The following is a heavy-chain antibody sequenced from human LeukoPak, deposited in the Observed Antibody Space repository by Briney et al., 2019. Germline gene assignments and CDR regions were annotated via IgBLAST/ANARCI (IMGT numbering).Heavy chain of an antibody. CDR3: AKVSRYGDDGEYFQH. CDR2: ISDDGSNK. CDR1: GFTFSSYG. D-gene: IGHD4-17*01. J-gene: IGHJ1*01. V-gene: IGHV3-30*18. Sequence: GRSLRLSCAASGFTFSSYGMHWVRQAPGKGLEWVAVISDDGSNKYYADSVKGRFTISRDNSKNTLYLQMNSLRAEDTAVYYCAKVSRYGDDGEYFQHWGQGTLVTVSS.